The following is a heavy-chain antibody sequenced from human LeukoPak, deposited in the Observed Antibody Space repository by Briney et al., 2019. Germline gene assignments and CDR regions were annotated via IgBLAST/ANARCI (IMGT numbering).Heavy chain of an antibody. D-gene: IGHD1-26*01. J-gene: IGHJ3*01. Sequence: GGSLRLSCAASGFTFSSYAMHWVRQAPGKGLEWVAVISYDGSNKYYADSVKGRFTISRDNSKNTLYLQMNSLRAEDTAVYYCARETAPVGIRAFDLWGQGTVVTVSS. CDR2: ISYDGSNK. V-gene: IGHV3-30-3*01. CDR3: ARETAPVGIRAFDL. CDR1: GFTFSSYA.